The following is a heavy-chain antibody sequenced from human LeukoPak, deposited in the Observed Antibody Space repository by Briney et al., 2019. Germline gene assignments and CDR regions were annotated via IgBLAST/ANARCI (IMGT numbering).Heavy chain of an antibody. V-gene: IGHV3-9*01. D-gene: IGHD6-13*01. CDR3: GKGYNSSLYQNLFGP. Sequence: GGSLRLSCAASGFTFDDYAMHWVRQAPGKGLEWVSGISWNSGSIGYADSVKGRFTISRDNAKNSLYLQMNSLRAEDTALYYCGKGYNSSLYQNLFGPLGQGTLVTVSS. CDR1: GFTFDDYA. CDR2: ISWNSGSI. J-gene: IGHJ5*02.